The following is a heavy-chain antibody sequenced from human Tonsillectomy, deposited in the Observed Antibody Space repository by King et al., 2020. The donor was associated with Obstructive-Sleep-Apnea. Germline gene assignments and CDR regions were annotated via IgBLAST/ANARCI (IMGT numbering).Heavy chain of an antibody. CDR1: GFTFSSYI. V-gene: IGHV3-48*04. CDR3: AREIELWFGDY. CDR2: ISGSGSTV. Sequence: VQLVESGGGLVQPGGSLRLSCVASGFTFSSYIMNWVRPAPGKGLEWVSYISGSGSTVYYADSVKGGFTISRDNARNSLYLQMKSLQAEYAAVYYCAREIELWFGDYWGQGTLVTVSS. D-gene: IGHD3-10*01. J-gene: IGHJ4*02.